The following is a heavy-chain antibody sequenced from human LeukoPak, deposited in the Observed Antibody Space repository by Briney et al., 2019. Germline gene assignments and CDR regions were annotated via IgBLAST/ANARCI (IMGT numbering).Heavy chain of an antibody. D-gene: IGHD6-19*01. CDR1: GGSISSGSHY. Sequence: SETLSLTCTVSGGSISSGSHYWSWIRQPAGKGLEWIGRIYTSGSTNYNPSLKSRVTISVDTSKNQFSLKLSSVTAADTAVYYCARGRSSGWSNYWGQGTLVTVSS. V-gene: IGHV4-61*02. J-gene: IGHJ4*02. CDR3: ARGRSSGWSNY. CDR2: IYTSGST.